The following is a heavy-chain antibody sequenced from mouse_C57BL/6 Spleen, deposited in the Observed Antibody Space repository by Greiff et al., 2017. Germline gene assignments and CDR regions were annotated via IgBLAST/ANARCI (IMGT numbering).Heavy chain of an antibody. J-gene: IGHJ2*01. V-gene: IGHV1-59*01. CDR1: GYTFTSYW. CDR3: ARGGVVARYFDY. CDR2: IDPSDSYT. D-gene: IGHD1-1*01. Sequence: QVQLKQPGAELVRPGTSVKLSCKASGYTFTSYWMHWVKQRPGQGLEWIGVIDPSDSYTNYNQKFKGKATLTVDTSSSTAYMQLSSLTSEDSAVYYCARGGVVARYFDYWGQGTTLTVSS.